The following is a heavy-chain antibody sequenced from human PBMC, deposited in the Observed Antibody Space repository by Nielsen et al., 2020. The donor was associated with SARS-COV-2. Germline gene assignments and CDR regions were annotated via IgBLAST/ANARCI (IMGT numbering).Heavy chain of an antibody. J-gene: IGHJ4*02. Sequence: SETLSLTCTVSGGSISSGGYYWSWIRQHPGKGLEWIGYIYYSGSTYYNPSLKSRVTISVDTSKNQFSLKLSSVTAADTAVYYCARGTRQQLVNPFDYWGQGTLVTVSS. CDR2: IYYSGST. CDR3: ARGTRQQLVNPFDY. V-gene: IGHV4-31*03. CDR1: GGSISSGGYY. D-gene: IGHD6-13*01.